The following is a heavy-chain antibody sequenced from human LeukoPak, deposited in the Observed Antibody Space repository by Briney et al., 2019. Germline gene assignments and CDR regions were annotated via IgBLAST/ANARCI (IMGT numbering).Heavy chain of an antibody. CDR1: GDSISSTSYY. J-gene: IGHJ5*02. V-gene: IGHV4-39*01. CDR3: ARQQSDTSLFDP. CDR2: IFYSGSA. Sequence: SETLSLTCIVSGDSISSTSYYWAWIRQPPGKGLEWIGMIFYSGSAYYTPSLRGRVTLSVDTSRNQFSLNLISVTAADTGVYFCARQQSDTSLFDPWGQGTLVAVSS. D-gene: IGHD2-21*02.